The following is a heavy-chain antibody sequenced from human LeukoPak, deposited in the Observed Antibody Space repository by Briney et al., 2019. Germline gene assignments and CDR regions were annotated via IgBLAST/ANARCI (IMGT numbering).Heavy chain of an antibody. CDR3: ARPRGYSYGYAEDYYYYYMDV. D-gene: IGHD5-18*01. CDR2: INPNSGGT. V-gene: IGHV1-2*02. J-gene: IGHJ6*03. Sequence: ASVMVSCKASGYTFTGYYMHWVRQAPGQGLEWMGWINPNSGGTNYAQKFQGRVTMTTDTSTSTAYMELRSLRSDDTAVYYCARPRGYSYGYAEDYYYYYMDVWGKGTTVTVSS. CDR1: GYTFTGYY.